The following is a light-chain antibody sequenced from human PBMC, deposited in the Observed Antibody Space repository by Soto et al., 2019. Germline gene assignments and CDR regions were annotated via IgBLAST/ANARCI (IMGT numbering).Light chain of an antibody. Sequence: DIPMTQSPSSLYVSVGDRVTITCRASETINTWLAWYQQKPGKAPKILIYDASKLERGVPSRLSGRGSGAEFTLTISSLQPDDPATYYCQQYSSYPLTFGGGTKVE. J-gene: IGKJ4*01. CDR2: DAS. V-gene: IGKV1-5*01. CDR3: QQYSSYPLT. CDR1: ETINTW.